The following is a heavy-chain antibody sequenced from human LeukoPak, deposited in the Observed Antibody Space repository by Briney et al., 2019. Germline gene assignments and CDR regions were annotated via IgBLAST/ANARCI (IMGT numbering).Heavy chain of an antibody. J-gene: IGHJ4*02. Sequence: GGSLRLSCAASGFTFSSYAMSWVRQAPGKGLEWVSAISGSGGSTYYADSVKGRFTISRDNSKNTLYLQMNNLRAEDTAVYYCAKCLSPAASTYLKSGDYFDYWGQGTLVTVSS. CDR2: ISGSGGST. V-gene: IGHV3-23*01. D-gene: IGHD2-2*01. CDR1: GFTFSSYA. CDR3: AKCLSPAASTYLKSGDYFDY.